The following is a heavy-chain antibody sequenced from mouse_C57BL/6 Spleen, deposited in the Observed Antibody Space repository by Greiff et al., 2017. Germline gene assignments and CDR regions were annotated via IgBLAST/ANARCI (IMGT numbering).Heavy chain of an antibody. V-gene: IGHV1-50*01. D-gene: IGHD2-3*01. Sequence: QVQLQQPGAELVKPGASVKLSCKASGYTFTSYWMHWVKQRPGQGLEWIGEIDPSDSYTNYNQKFKGKATLTVDTSSSTAYMQLSSLTSEDSAAYDCARDGDAMDYWGQGTSVTVSS. CDR2: IDPSDSYT. J-gene: IGHJ4*01. CDR1: GYTFTSYW. CDR3: ARDGDAMDY.